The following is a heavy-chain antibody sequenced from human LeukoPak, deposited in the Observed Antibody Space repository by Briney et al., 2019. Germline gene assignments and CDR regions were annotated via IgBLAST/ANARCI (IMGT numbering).Heavy chain of an antibody. J-gene: IGHJ5*02. CDR1: GFTFTSSA. V-gene: IGHV1-58*01. Sequence: EASVKVSCKASGFTFTSSAVQWVRQARGQRLEWIGLIVVGSGNTNYAQKFQERVTITRDMSTSTAYMELSSLRSEDTAVYYCAAGLGESSGYYYVFGLSWGQGTLVTVSS. D-gene: IGHD3-22*01. CDR3: AAGLGESSGYYYVFGLS. CDR2: IVVGSGNT.